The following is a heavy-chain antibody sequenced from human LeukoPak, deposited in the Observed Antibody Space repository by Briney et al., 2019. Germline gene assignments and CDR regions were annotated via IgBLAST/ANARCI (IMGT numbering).Heavy chain of an antibody. V-gene: IGHV3-9*01. CDR1: GFTFDDYA. Sequence: QPGRSLRLSCAASGFTFDDYAMHWVRQAPGKGLEWVSGTSWNSGSIGYADSVKGRFTISRDNAKNSLYLQMNSLRAEDTALYYCAKDIISYSSGWSYFDYWGQGTLVTVSS. CDR3: AKDIISYSSGWSYFDY. D-gene: IGHD6-19*01. J-gene: IGHJ4*02. CDR2: TSWNSGSI.